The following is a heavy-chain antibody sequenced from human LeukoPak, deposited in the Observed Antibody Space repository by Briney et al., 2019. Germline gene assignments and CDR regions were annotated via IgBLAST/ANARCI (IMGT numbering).Heavy chain of an antibody. V-gene: IGHV1-18*01. CDR1: GYTFTSYG. Sequence: ASVKVSCKASGYTFTSYGISWVRQAPGQGLEWMGWISAYNGNTNYAQKLQGRVTMTTDTSTSTAYMELRSLRSDDTAVYYCARGKPKRWLQPGKDYWGQGTLVTVSS. CDR2: ISAYNGNT. CDR3: ARGKPKRWLQPGKDY. J-gene: IGHJ4*02. D-gene: IGHD5-24*01.